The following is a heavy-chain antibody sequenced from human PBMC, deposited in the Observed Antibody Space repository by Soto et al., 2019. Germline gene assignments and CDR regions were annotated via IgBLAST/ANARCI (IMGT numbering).Heavy chain of an antibody. CDR3: ARDLVDYSTSVAFDF. CDR1: GFTFSNYG. D-gene: IGHD6-6*01. Sequence: QVHLVESGGGVVQPGGSLKLSCAASGFTFSNYGMHWVRQAPGKGLEWVTIIWYDGSNKFYADSVKGRFTISRDNSKNILYLPMNSLRAEDTAVYYCARDLVDYSTSVAFDFWGQGTLVTVSS. J-gene: IGHJ4*02. V-gene: IGHV3-33*01. CDR2: IWYDGSNK.